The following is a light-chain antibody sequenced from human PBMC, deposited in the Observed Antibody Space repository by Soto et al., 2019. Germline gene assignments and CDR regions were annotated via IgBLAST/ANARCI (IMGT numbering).Light chain of an antibody. CDR2: DVS. Sequence: QSVLTQPASVSGSPGQSITISCTGTRSDVGGSNYVSWYQQLPGKAPKLMIYDVSDRPSGVSNRFSGSKSGNTASLTISGLQAEDEADYYCSSYTSSSLYDFGTGTKVTVL. J-gene: IGLJ1*01. V-gene: IGLV2-14*01. CDR3: SSYTSSSLYD. CDR1: RSDVGGSNY.